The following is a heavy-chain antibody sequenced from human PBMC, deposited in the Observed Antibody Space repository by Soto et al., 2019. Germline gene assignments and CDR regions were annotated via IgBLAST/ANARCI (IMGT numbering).Heavy chain of an antibody. D-gene: IGHD6-6*01. CDR3: ARELSNSPDYFDY. CDR1: GGSISSDDYY. Sequence: SETLSLTCTVSGGSISSDDYYWSWIRQPPGKGLEWIGYIYYSGRTAYNPSLKSRLIISIDTSKNQFSLNLNSVSGADTAVYYRARELSNSPDYFDYWGQGTLVTVSS. CDR2: IYYSGRT. J-gene: IGHJ4*02. V-gene: IGHV4-30-4*01.